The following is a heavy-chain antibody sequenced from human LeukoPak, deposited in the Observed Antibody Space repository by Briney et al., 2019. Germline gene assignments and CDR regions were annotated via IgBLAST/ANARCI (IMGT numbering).Heavy chain of an antibody. CDR2: IYTSGST. V-gene: IGHV4-4*09. D-gene: IGHD2-2*01. Sequence: SETLSLTCTVTGGSISSYYWSWIRQPPGKGLEWIGYIYTSGSTNYNPALKSRVTISVDTSKNQVSLKLSSVTAAYTAVYYCARQATIPAAKGRYYYYYYMDVWGKGTTVTVSS. CDR1: GGSISSYY. CDR3: ARQATIPAAKGRYYYYYYMDV. J-gene: IGHJ6*03.